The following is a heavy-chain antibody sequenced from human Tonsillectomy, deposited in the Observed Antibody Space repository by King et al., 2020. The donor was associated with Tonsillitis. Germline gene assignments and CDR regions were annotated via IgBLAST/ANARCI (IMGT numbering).Heavy chain of an antibody. CDR2: MNPNSGNA. CDR3: TRAHCCDGRCDLFDP. CDR1: GYTFSNYD. V-gene: IGHV1-8*01. J-gene: IGHJ5*02. Sequence: QLVQSGAEVKKPGASVTVSCEASGYTFSNYDIMWVRQATGQGLEWVGWMNPNSGNAGSAQMFQGRVTITRSTSITTAYMELSGLRSEDTAVYYCTRAHCCDGRCDLFDPWGQGTLVTVSS. D-gene: IGHD2-15*01.